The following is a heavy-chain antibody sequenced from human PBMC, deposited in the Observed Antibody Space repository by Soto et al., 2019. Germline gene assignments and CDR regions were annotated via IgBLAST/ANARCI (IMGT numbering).Heavy chain of an antibody. D-gene: IGHD4-4*01. CDR1: VFTFSNAV. CDR3: TRDQAYSSAV. CDR2: VNSDGSIT. V-gene: IGHV3-74*01. J-gene: IGHJ4*02. Sequence: GSLILTWACSVFTFSNAVRHLVLQVPGKGLVWISHVNSDGSITTYADSVKGRFTISRDNAKNTVDLQMNSLRVEDTAIYYCTRDQAYSSAVWGQRILVTVTS.